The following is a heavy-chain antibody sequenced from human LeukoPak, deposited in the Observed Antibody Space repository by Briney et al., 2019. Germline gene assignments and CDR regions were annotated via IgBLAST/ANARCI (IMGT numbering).Heavy chain of an antibody. CDR3: AASPDYYDSSCYAYYFDY. Sequence: GTSVKVSCKASGFTFTSSAVQWVRQARGQRLEWIGWIDVGSGNTNYAQKFQERVTITRDMSTSTAYMELSSLRSEDTAVYYCAASPDYYDSSCYAYYFDYWGQGTLVTVSS. CDR2: IDVGSGNT. CDR1: GFTFTSSA. D-gene: IGHD3-22*01. V-gene: IGHV1-58*01. J-gene: IGHJ4*02.